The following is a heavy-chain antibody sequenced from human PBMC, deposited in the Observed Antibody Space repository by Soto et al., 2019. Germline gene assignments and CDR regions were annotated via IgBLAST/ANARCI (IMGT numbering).Heavy chain of an antibody. CDR1: GYTFTSYD. V-gene: IGHV1-8*01. J-gene: IGHJ4*02. CDR3: ARGTWAARRRGVDY. Sequence: ASVKVSCKASGYTFTSYDINWVRQATGQGLEWMGWMNPNSGNTGYAQKFQGRVTMTRNTSISTAYMELSSLRSEDTAVYYCARGTWAARRRGVDYWAQGALVTVSS. D-gene: IGHD6-6*01. CDR2: MNPNSGNT.